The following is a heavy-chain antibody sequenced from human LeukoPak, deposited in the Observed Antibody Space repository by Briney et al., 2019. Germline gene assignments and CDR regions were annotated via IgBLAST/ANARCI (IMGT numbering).Heavy chain of an antibody. Sequence: GGSLRLSCAASGFTFSNAWMSWVRQAPGKGLEWVGHIKSKTDGGTTDYAAPVKGRFTISRDDSKNTVYLQMNSLKTEDTAVYYCTTDWVATRDFDYWGQGTLVTVSS. CDR3: TTDWVATRDFDY. CDR1: GFTFSNAW. V-gene: IGHV3-15*01. CDR2: IKSKTDGGTT. D-gene: IGHD5-24*01. J-gene: IGHJ4*02.